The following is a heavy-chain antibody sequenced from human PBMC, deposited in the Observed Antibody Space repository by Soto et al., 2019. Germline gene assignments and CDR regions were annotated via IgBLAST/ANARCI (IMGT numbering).Heavy chain of an antibody. D-gene: IGHD2-21*01. CDR1: GFTFSNYA. J-gene: IGHJ4*02. CDR3: AKARRFVVGDYLDY. CDR2: ISGSGGST. Sequence: EVQLLESGGGLVQPGGSLRLSCAASGFTFSNYAMNWVRQAPGKGLEWVSAISGSGGSTFYADSVKGRFTISRDNSKNTLFLRMNSLRAEDTAVYYCAKARRFVVGDYLDYWGQGTLVTVSS. V-gene: IGHV3-23*01.